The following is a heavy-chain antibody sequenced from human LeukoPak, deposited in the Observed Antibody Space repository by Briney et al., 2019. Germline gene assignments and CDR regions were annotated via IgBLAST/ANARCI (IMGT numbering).Heavy chain of an antibody. CDR1: EFTFSSYG. Sequence: PGGSLTLSCVASEFTFSSYGMHWVRQAPGKGLEWVAFIRYDGGDKNFADSVRGRFNISKDNSRNTLYLHMSSLRPDDTAVYYCAKSYLAFDCLSNIDYWGQGTLVTVSS. J-gene: IGHJ4*02. D-gene: IGHD3-9*01. CDR3: AKSYLAFDCLSNIDY. V-gene: IGHV3-30*02. CDR2: IRYDGGDK.